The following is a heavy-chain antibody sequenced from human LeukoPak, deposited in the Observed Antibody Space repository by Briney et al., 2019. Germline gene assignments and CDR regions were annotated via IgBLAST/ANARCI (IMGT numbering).Heavy chain of an antibody. CDR1: GFTFSHYG. J-gene: IGHJ4*01. CDR3: AKDAQRGFDYSNSREH. CDR2: IWSDGSNK. D-gene: IGHD4-11*01. Sequence: GGSLRLSCAASGFTFSHYGMHWVRQPPGKGLEWVALIWSDGSNKFYADSVKGRLTISRDNFKNTVFLQMNSLRTGDTALYYCAKDAQRGFDYSNSREHWGQGSLVTVSS. V-gene: IGHV3-33*06.